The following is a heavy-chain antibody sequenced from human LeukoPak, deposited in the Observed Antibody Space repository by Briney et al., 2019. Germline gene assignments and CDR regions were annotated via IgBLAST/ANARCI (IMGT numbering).Heavy chain of an antibody. Sequence: ASVKVSCKASGYTFTSYGISWVRQAPGQGLEWMGWISAYNGNTNYAQKLQGRVTMTRDTSISTAYMELSRLRSDDTAVYYCARDNYYDSSGYYVFDIWGQGTMVTVSS. V-gene: IGHV1-18*01. CDR2: ISAYNGNT. CDR3: ARDNYYDSSGYYVFDI. CDR1: GYTFTSYG. J-gene: IGHJ3*02. D-gene: IGHD3-22*01.